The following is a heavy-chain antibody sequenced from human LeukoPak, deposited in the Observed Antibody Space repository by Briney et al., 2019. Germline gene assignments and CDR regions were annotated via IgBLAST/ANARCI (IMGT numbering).Heavy chain of an antibody. CDR2: IYNSGRS. V-gene: IGHV4-39*07. CDR1: GDSISSTSYF. D-gene: IGHD6-19*01. J-gene: IGHJ4*02. CDR3: DTGSSGWSNLYYFDY. Sequence: MSSETLSLTCTVSGDSISSTSYFWGWIRQPPGKELEWIGSIYNSGRSHYNPSLKSRITISVDTSKNQFSLKLSSVTAADTAVYYCDTGSSGWSNLYYFDYWGQGTLVTVSS.